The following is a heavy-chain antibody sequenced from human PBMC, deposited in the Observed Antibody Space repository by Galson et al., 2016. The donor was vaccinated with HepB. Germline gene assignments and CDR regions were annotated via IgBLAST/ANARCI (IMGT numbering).Heavy chain of an antibody. CDR2: MFHTGST. Sequence: SETLSLTCTVSGGSIKSFYWSWIRQPPGKGLEWIGHMFHTGSTNYNTSLKSRITISVDTPENQFSLRLSSVTAADTAVYYCARDGIWGATGLGGFDIWGQGTMVTVSS. CDR3: ARDGIWGATGLGGFDI. J-gene: IGHJ3*02. V-gene: IGHV4-59*01. CDR1: GGSIKSFY. D-gene: IGHD1-26*01.